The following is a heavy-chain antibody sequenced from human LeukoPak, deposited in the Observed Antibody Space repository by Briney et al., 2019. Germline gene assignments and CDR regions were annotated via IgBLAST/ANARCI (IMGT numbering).Heavy chain of an antibody. D-gene: IGHD3-10*02. Sequence: GGSLRLSCAASGFTFSSYTMNWVRQAPGKGLEWVSYISSSSFTIYYADSVKGRFTISRDNAKNSLYLQMNSLRAEDTAVYYCAELGITMIGGVWGKGTTVTISS. CDR1: GFTFSSYT. J-gene: IGHJ6*04. CDR2: ISSSSFTI. CDR3: AELGITMIGGV. V-gene: IGHV3-48*01.